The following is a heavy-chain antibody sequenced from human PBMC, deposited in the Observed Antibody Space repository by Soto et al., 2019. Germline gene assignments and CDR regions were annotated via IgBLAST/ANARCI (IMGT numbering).Heavy chain of an antibody. J-gene: IGHJ4*02. D-gene: IGHD6-19*01. CDR2: IIPILGIA. Sequence: QVQLVQSGAEVKKPGSSVKVSCKASGGTFSSYTISWVRQAPGQGLEWMGRIIPILGIANYAQKFQGRVTIXXDXSXXTAYMEPSSLRSEDTAVYYCARDPGIAVAGTPADYWGQGTLVTVSS. V-gene: IGHV1-69*08. CDR1: GGTFSSYT. CDR3: ARDPGIAVAGTPADY.